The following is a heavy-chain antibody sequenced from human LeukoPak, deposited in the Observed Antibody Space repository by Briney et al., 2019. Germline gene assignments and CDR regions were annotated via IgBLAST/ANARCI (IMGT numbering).Heavy chain of an antibody. Sequence: ASVKVSCKAPGYTFTSYDINWVRQATGQGLEWMGWMNPNSGNTGYAQKFQGRVTITRNTSISTAYMELSSLRSEDTAVYYCARGLGENYYDSSGLDYWGQGTLVTVSS. CDR1: GYTFTSYD. CDR2: MNPNSGNT. D-gene: IGHD3-22*01. CDR3: ARGLGENYYDSSGLDY. J-gene: IGHJ4*02. V-gene: IGHV1-8*03.